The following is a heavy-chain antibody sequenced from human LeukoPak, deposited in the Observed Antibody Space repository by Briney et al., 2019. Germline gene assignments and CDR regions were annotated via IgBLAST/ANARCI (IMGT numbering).Heavy chain of an antibody. V-gene: IGHV3-48*02. CDR2: ISSSSSTI. J-gene: IGHJ3*02. CDR1: GFTFSSYS. CDR3: ARDEGYSGYVDAFDI. Sequence: GGSLRLSCAASGFTFSSYSMNWVRQAPGKGLEWVSYISSSSSTIYYADSVKGRFTISGDNAKNSLYLQMNSLRDEDTAVYYCARDEGYSGYVDAFDIWGQGTMVTVSS. D-gene: IGHD5-12*01.